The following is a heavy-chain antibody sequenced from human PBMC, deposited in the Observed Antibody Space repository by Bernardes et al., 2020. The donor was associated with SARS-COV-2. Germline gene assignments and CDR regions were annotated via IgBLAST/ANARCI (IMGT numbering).Heavy chain of an antibody. J-gene: IGHJ3*02. CDR2: ISYDGSNK. CDR1: GFTFSSYA. Sequence: GWSLRLSCAASGFTFSSYAMHWVRQAPGKGLEWVAVISYDGSNKYYADSVKGRFTISRDNSKNTLYLQMNSLRAEDTAVYYCARDQERFLEWLSRAFDIWGQGTMVTVSS. D-gene: IGHD3-3*01. V-gene: IGHV3-30*04. CDR3: ARDQERFLEWLSRAFDI.